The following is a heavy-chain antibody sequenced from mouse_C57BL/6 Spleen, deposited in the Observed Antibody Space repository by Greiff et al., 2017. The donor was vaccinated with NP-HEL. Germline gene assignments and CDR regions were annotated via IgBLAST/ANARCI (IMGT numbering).Heavy chain of an antibody. CDR1: GFTFSDYG. J-gene: IGHJ3*01. Sequence: EVQLVESGGGLVKPGGSLKLSCAASGFTFSDYGMHWVRQAPEKGLEWVAYISSGSSTIYYADTVKGRFTISRDNAKNTLFLQMTSLRSEDTAMYYCARNDEYDGFAYWGKGTLVTVSA. V-gene: IGHV5-17*01. CDR2: ISSGSSTI. CDR3: ARNDEYDGFAY. D-gene: IGHD2-4*01.